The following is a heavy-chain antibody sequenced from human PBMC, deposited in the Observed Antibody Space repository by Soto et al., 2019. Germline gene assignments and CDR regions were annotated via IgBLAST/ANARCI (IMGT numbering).Heavy chain of an antibody. J-gene: IGHJ4*02. CDR3: AREGGYSSSSRPLDY. CDR2: ISYDGSNK. D-gene: IGHD6-6*01. V-gene: IGHV3-30-3*01. Sequence: GGSLRLSCAASGFTFSSYAMHWVRQAPGKGLEWVAVISYDGSNKYYADSVKGRFTISRDNSKNTLYLQMNSLRAEDTAVYYCAREGGYSSSSRPLDYWGQGTLVTVSS. CDR1: GFTFSSYA.